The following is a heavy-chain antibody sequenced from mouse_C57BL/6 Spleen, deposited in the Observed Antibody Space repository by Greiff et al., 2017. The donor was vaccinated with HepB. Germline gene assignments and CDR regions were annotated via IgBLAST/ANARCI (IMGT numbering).Heavy chain of an antibody. CDR3: TTGGTTVVVDFDY. Sequence: VQLQQSGAELVRPGASVKLSCTASGFNIKDDYMHWVKQRPEQGLEWIGWIDPENGDTEYASKFQGKATITADTSSNTAYLQLSSLTSEDTAVYYCTTGGTTVVVDFDYWGQGTTLRVSS. V-gene: IGHV14-4*01. J-gene: IGHJ2*01. CDR1: GFNIKDDY. D-gene: IGHD1-1*01. CDR2: IDPENGDT.